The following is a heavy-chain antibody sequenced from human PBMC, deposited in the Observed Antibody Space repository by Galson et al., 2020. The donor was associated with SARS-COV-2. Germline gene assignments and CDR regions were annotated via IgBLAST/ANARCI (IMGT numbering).Heavy chain of an antibody. CDR3: AKYTSGWQNYHHFGVDV. D-gene: IGHD6-19*01. V-gene: IGHV4-39*01. CDR1: GTSISRRDFY. J-gene: IGHJ6*02. CDR2: GYYNGHT. Sequence: SETLSLTCSVSGTSISRRDFYWVWVRQPTGKGLEWVGTGYYNGHTYYNPSLESRVTISVDTAKNQLSLKWIYVTAADTAVYYCAKYTSGWQNYHHFGVDVWGQGTTVTVSS.